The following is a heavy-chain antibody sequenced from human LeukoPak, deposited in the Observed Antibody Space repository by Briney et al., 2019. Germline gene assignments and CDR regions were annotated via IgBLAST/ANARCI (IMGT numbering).Heavy chain of an antibody. Sequence: PGGSLRLSCVASGFTFSSYEMTWVRQAPGKGLEWISYINANTRTIYYADSVNGRFTMSRDNAKKSLYLQMNSLRVEDTAIYYCAKSGLNRFDYWGQGALVTVSS. J-gene: IGHJ4*02. CDR2: INANTRTI. CDR1: GFTFSSYE. D-gene: IGHD2-15*01. V-gene: IGHV3-48*03. CDR3: AKSGLNRFDY.